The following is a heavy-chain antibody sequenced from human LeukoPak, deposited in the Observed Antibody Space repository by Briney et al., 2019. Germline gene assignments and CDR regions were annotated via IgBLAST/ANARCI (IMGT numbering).Heavy chain of an antibody. CDR2: ISGSGGST. CDR1: GFTFSSYA. J-gene: IGHJ4*02. D-gene: IGHD5-18*01. Sequence: GGSLRLSCAASGFTFSSYAMSWVRQAPGKGLEWVSAISGSGGSTYYADSVKGRFTISRDNSKNTLYLQMNSLKTEDTGVYFCAHRDTTMVRVDYWGQGTLVTVSS. CDR3: AHRDTTMVRVDY. V-gene: IGHV3-23*01.